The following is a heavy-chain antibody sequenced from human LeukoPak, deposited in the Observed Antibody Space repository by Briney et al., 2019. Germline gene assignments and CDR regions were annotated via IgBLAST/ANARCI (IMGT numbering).Heavy chain of an antibody. V-gene: IGHV1-69*06. CDR3: ARGVWFGELSFDY. CDR2: IIPIFGTA. D-gene: IGHD3-10*01. CDR1: GGTFSSYA. J-gene: IGHJ4*02. Sequence: ASVKVSCKASGGTFSSYAISWVRQAPGQGLEWMGGIIPIFGTANYAQKFQGRVTITADKSTSTAYMELSSLRSEDTAVYYCARGVWFGELSFDYWGQGTLVTVPS.